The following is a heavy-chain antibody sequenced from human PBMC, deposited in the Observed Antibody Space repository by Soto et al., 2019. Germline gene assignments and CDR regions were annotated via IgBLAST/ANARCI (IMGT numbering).Heavy chain of an antibody. CDR1: GGSVSSGSYY. CDR3: ARDLVVRGNPGYYYGMDV. J-gene: IGHJ6*02. V-gene: IGHV4-61*01. CDR2: IYYSGST. Sequence: PSETLSLTCTVSGGSVSSGSYYWSWIRQPPGKGLEWIGYIYYSGSTNYNPSLKSRVTISVDTSKNQFSLKLSSVTAADTAVYYCARDLVVRGNPGYYYGMDVWGQGTTVTVS. D-gene: IGHD3-10*01.